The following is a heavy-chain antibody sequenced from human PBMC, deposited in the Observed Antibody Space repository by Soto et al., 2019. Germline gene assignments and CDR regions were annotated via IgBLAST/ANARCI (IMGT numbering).Heavy chain of an antibody. D-gene: IGHD6-13*01. J-gene: IGHJ4*02. V-gene: IGHV3-13*04. Sequence: EVQLVESGGGLVQPGGSLRLSCAASGFTFSSNDMHWVRQATGKGLEWVSAIGTAGDTYYPGSVKGRFTISRENAKNSLYLQMTSLRAGDTAVYYCARLAVGQLYDYWGQGTLVTVSS. CDR1: GFTFSSND. CDR3: ARLAVGQLYDY. CDR2: IGTAGDT.